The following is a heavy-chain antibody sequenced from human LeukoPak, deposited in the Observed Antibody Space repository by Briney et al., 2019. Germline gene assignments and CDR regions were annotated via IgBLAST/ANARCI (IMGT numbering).Heavy chain of an antibody. CDR1: GGSISSGSYY. D-gene: IGHD2/OR15-2a*01. CDR3: ARALGFSRVDP. Sequence: SETLSLTCTVSGGSISSGSYYWSWIWQPAGKGLEWIGRIYTSGSTNYNPSLKSRVTISVDTSKNQFSLKLSSVTAADTAVYYCARALGFSRVDPWGQGTLVTVSS. V-gene: IGHV4-61*02. J-gene: IGHJ5*02. CDR2: IYTSGST.